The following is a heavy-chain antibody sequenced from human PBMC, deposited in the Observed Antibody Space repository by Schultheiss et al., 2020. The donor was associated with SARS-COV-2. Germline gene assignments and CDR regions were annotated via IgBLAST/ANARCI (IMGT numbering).Heavy chain of an antibody. Sequence: SETLSLTCAVHGGSFRGYHWSWIRQPPGKGLEWIGYIYYSGSTNYNPSLKSRVTISVDTSKNQFSLKLSSVTAADTAVYYCARVRLPRQLKNWFDPWGQGTLVTVSS. CDR3: ARVRLPRQLKNWFDP. CDR2: IYYSGST. J-gene: IGHJ5*02. D-gene: IGHD1-1*01. V-gene: IGHV4-59*12. CDR1: GGSFRGYH.